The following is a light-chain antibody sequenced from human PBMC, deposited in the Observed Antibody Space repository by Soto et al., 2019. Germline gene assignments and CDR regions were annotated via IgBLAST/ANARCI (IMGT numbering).Light chain of an antibody. CDR1: QSVSSY. CDR2: DAS. J-gene: IGKJ1*01. CDR3: QQYGYSPVT. V-gene: IGKV3-20*01. Sequence: EIVLTQSPGTLSLSPGERAALSCRASQSVSSYLAWYQQKPGQAPRLLISDASSRAPGIPDRFSGSGSGTEFTLTIIRLEPEDFAVYYWQQYGYSPVTFGQWTKVDIK.